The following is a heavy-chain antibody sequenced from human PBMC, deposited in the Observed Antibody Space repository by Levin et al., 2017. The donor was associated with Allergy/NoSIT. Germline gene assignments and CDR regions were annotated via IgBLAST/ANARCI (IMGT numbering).Heavy chain of an antibody. CDR3: AREFRPSVEGDHAVIY. CDR2: IGTTGDT. D-gene: IGHD2-21*02. J-gene: IGHJ4*02. CDR1: GFTFSSYD. V-gene: IGHV3-13*01. Sequence: ASVKVSCAASGFTFSSYDFHWVRQATGEGLEWVSAIGTTGDTYYAGSVKGRFTISREDAKNALYLQMNSLTAGDTAVYYCAREFRPSVEGDHAVIYWGQGTLVTVSP.